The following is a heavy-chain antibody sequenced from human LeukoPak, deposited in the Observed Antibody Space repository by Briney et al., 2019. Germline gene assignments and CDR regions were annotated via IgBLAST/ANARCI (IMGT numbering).Heavy chain of an antibody. CDR1: GFAFSGFG. Sequence: PGGSLRLSCAASGFAFSGFGMSWVRQAPGKGLEWVSAISGSGGSTYYADSVKGRFTISRDNSKNTLYLQMNSLRAEDTAVYYCAKGYSYGYTGWFDPWGQGTLVTVSS. D-gene: IGHD5-18*01. J-gene: IGHJ5*02. CDR3: AKGYSYGYTGWFDP. CDR2: ISGSGGST. V-gene: IGHV3-23*01.